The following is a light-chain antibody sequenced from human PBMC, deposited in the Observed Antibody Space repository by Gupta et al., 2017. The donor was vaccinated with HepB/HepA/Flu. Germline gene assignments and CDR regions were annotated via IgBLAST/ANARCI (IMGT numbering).Light chain of an antibody. V-gene: IGKV4-1*01. CDR2: WAS. CDR3: RQDYCSPWT. Sequence: DIVFPHSPDSLPVSLGERATHNCKPSQSALYTYIKKDYLAWYQQKAGQPPKLLIHWASTRESGVPDRFSGSGSKTEFTLTIDSLQAEDVALYYCRQDYCSPWTFGQGTMVEI. CDR1: QSALYTYIKKDY. J-gene: IGKJ1*01.